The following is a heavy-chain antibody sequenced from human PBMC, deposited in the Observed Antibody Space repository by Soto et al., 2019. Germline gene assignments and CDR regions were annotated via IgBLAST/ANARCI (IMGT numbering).Heavy chain of an antibody. J-gene: IGHJ4*02. D-gene: IGHD2-15*01. CDR2: IYYRGNT. CDR1: GGSICTYY. Sequence: SETLSLTCTVSGGSICTYYWSWIRQPPGKGLEWIGYIYYRGNTDYNPSLKSRVTISLDTPKNQFSLKLSSVTAADTAVYYCARGQVVAAQHWGQGTLVTVSS. CDR3: ARGQVVAAQH. V-gene: IGHV4-59*12.